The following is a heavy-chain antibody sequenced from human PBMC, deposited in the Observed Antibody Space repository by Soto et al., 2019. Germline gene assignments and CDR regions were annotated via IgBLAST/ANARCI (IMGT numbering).Heavy chain of an antibody. V-gene: IGHV4-4*02. J-gene: IGHJ5*02. CDR3: ARLFCSSSSCLTPSWFDP. CDR2: IFHSGST. D-gene: IGHD2-2*01. Sequence: QVQPQESGPGLVKPSGTLSLTCAVSGGSISSNNWWSWVRQAPGPGLEWIGDIFHSGSTNYNPSLKSRVTISVDKSKNQFSLKLSSVTAADTAMYYCARLFCSSSSCLTPSWFDPWGQGTLVTVSS. CDR1: GGSISSNNW.